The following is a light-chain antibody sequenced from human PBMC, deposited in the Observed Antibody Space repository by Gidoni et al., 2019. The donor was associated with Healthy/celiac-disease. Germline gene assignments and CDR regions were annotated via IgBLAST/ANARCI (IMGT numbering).Light chain of an antibody. CDR3: SSYTSSSTLYV. J-gene: IGLJ1*01. CDR2: DVS. Sequence: QSALTQPASVSGSPVQSITISCTGTSRDVGGYNSVSWYQQHPGTAPKLMIYDVSNRPSGVSNRFSGSKSGNTASLTISGLQAEDEADYYCSSYTSSSTLYVFGTGTKVTVL. CDR1: SRDVGGYNS. V-gene: IGLV2-14*03.